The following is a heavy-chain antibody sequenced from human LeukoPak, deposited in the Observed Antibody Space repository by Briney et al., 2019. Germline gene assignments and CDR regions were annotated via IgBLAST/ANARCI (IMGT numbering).Heavy chain of an antibody. J-gene: IGHJ6*02. CDR3: ARGGANIYYYGMDV. Sequence: GGSLRLSCAASGFTFSSYTMNWVRQAPGKGLEWVSSISSSSSYIYYADSVKGRFTISRDSAKNSLYLQMNSLRAEDTAVYYCARGGANIYYYGMDVWGQGTTVTASS. V-gene: IGHV3-21*01. CDR1: GFTFSSYT. CDR2: ISSSSSYI. D-gene: IGHD2-15*01.